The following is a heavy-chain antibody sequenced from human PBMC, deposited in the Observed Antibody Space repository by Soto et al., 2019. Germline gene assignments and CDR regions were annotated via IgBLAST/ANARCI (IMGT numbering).Heavy chain of an antibody. Sequence: QVQLVQSGAEVKKPGSSVKVSCKASGGTFSSYAISWVRQAPGQGLEWMGGIIPIFGTANYAQKFQGGVKIAADESTSTAYKELSSLMTGDTAVYYCARRCRRVSSPYYDYGMDVWGQGTTVTVSS. CDR3: ARRCRRVSSPYYDYGMDV. J-gene: IGHJ6*02. D-gene: IGHD6-6*01. CDR1: GGTFSSYA. V-gene: IGHV1-69*01. CDR2: IIPIFGTA.